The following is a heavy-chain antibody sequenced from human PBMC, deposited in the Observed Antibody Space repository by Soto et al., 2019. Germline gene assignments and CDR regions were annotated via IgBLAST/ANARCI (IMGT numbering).Heavy chain of an antibody. CDR2: VYYSGSA. D-gene: IGHD3-22*01. CDR1: GGSIRSYY. CDR3: ARGLYYDSSGYFDY. Sequence: SETLSLTCNVSGGSIRSYYWNWIRQPPGKTLEWIGDVYYSGSANYNPSLKSRVTISVDMSKNQFSLKLNSVTAADTAVYYCARGLYYDSSGYFDYWGQGTLVTVSS. V-gene: IGHV4-59*01. J-gene: IGHJ4*02.